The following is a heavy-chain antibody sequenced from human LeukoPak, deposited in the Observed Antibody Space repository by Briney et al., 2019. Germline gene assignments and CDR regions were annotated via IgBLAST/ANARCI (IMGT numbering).Heavy chain of an antibody. V-gene: IGHV3-23*01. CDR2: ISGGGDTT. D-gene: IGHD6-13*01. CDR3: AKQLSGEAFGI. J-gene: IGHJ3*02. CDR1: GFTFSSYG. Sequence: GGTLRLSCAASGFTFSSYGMSWVRQAPRKGLEWVSAISGGGDTTYYADSVKGRFTISRDNSKNTLYLQMNSLRAEDTAVYYCAKQLSGEAFGIWGQGTMVTVSS.